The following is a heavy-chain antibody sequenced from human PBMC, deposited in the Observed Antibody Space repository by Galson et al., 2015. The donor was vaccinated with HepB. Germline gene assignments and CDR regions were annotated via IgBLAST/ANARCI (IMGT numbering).Heavy chain of an antibody. J-gene: IGHJ4*02. D-gene: IGHD3-16*01. CDR1: GFTFSNYN. Sequence: SLRLSCAASGFTFSNYNFNWVRQAPGKGLEWVASISGRSNYIYYADSVKGRFTVSRDNSKSSLFLQMHSLRADDTAFYYCARDFGGNSGYFDDWGQGTQITVSS. V-gene: IGHV3-21*06. CDR2: ISGRSNYI. CDR3: ARDFGGNSGYFDD.